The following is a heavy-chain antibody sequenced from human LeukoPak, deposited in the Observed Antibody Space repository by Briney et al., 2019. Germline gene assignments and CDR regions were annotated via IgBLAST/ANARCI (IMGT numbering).Heavy chain of an antibody. CDR3: AKAQWLGRYYFDY. CDR1: GFTFSSYT. D-gene: IGHD6-19*01. Sequence: PGGSLRLSCAASGFTFSSYTMSWVRQAPGKGLEWVSVIYSGGSTYYADSVKGRFTISRDNSKNTLYLQMNSLRAEDTAVYYCAKAQWLGRYYFDYWGQGTLVTVSS. J-gene: IGHJ4*02. V-gene: IGHV3-23*03. CDR2: IYSGGST.